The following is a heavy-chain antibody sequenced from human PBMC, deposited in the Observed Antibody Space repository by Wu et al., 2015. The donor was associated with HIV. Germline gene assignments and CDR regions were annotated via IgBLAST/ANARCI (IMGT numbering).Heavy chain of an antibody. Sequence: QVQLVQSGAEVKKLGASVMISCKASGYSFTRHKIHWLRQAPGQGLEWMGKMNSDGNGAYAQKFQDRITMTRDLSTTTVYMHLRRLKSEDTAVYYYTKDEVPATETGISFKHWGQGTLVTVSS. J-gene: IGHJ1*01. CDR1: GYSFTRHK. CDR3: TKDEVPATETGISFKH. CDR2: MNSDGNGA. D-gene: IGHD2-2*01. V-gene: IGHV1-46*01.